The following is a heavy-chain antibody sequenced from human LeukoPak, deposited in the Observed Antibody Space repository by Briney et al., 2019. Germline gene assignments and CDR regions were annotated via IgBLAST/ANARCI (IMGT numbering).Heavy chain of an antibody. V-gene: IGHV4-39*07. D-gene: IGHD4-17*01. Sequence: SETLSLTCTVSGGSISSSSYYWGWIRQPPGKGLEWIGSIYYSGSTYYNPSLKSRVTISVDTSKNQFSLKLSSVTAADTAVYYCARGTDYGDYESLTFDYWGQGTLVTVSS. CDR1: GGSISSSSYY. CDR3: ARGTDYGDYESLTFDY. CDR2: IYYSGST. J-gene: IGHJ4*02.